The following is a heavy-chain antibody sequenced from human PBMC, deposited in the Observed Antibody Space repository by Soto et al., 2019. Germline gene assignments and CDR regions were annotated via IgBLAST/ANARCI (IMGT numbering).Heavy chain of an antibody. CDR1: GDSISGSY. CDR3: ARGAYGEYFDS. Sequence: SETLSLTCTVSGDSISGSYCSWIRRPPGKGLEWLGYVYYSGTTDYNPSLKSRVTISLDTSKNQFSLRLNSVTAADTAVYYCARGAYGEYFDSLCPGTLVTVSS. D-gene: IGHD4-17*01. V-gene: IGHV4-59*01. J-gene: IGHJ4*02. CDR2: VYYSGTT.